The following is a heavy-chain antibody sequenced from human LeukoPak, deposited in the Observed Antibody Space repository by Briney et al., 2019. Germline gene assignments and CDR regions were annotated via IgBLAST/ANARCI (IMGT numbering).Heavy chain of an antibody. V-gene: IGHV3-23*01. CDR2: LGISGDYA. Sequence: GGSLRLSCVASGFTLSSYAVSWVRQAPGKGLQWVSSLGISGDYAWYAGSVKGRFTISRDSSKNTLYLQMNRLGAEDTAVYYCAKGSRGSCSRTYCYPFDYWGQGTLVTVSS. J-gene: IGHJ4*02. D-gene: IGHD2-2*01. CDR3: AKGSRGSCSRTYCYPFDY. CDR1: GFTLSSYA.